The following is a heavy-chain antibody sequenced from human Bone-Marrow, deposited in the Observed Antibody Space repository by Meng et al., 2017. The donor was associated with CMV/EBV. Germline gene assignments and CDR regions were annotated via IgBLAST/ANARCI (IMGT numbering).Heavy chain of an antibody. D-gene: IGHD1-14*01. CDR3: ATGKINAFES. CDR1: GFTFSNYY. Sequence: GESLKISCVASGFTFSNYYVHWVRQFPGKGLVWVSRIDSDVTGTIYADSVRGRFTISRDNAKNTLYLQMNSLRAEDTAVYYCATGKINAFESWGQGTLVTVSS. J-gene: IGHJ4*02. V-gene: IGHV3-74*01. CDR2: IDSDVTGT.